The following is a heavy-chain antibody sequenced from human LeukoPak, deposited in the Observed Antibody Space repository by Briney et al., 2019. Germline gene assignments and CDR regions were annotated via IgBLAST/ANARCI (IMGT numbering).Heavy chain of an antibody. CDR3: ARGYSSGWYGCPFDY. J-gene: IGHJ4*01. V-gene: IGHV3-53*01. CDR1: GFTVSSNY. D-gene: IGHD6-19*01. CDR2: IYSGGST. Sequence: GGSLRLSCAASGFTVSSNYMSWVRQAPGKGREWVSVIYSGGSTYYADSVKGRFTISRDNSKNTLYLQMNSLRAEDTAVYYCARGYSSGWYGCPFDYWGHGTLVTVSS.